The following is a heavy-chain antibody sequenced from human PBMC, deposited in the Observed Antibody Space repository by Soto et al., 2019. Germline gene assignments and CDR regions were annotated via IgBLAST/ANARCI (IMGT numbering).Heavy chain of an antibody. J-gene: IGHJ4*02. CDR3: ARAFDSGYGH. V-gene: IGHV1-69*13. Sequence: VASVKVSCKASGGTFSSYAISWVRQAPGQGLEWMGGIIPIFGTANYAQKFQGRVTITADESTSTAYMELSSLRSEDTAVYYCARAFDSGYGHWGQGTLVTVSS. CDR1: GGTFSSYA. CDR2: IIPIFGTA. D-gene: IGHD5-12*01.